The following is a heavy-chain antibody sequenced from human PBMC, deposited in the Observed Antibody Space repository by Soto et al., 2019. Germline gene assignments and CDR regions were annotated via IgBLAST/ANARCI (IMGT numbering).Heavy chain of an antibody. Sequence: QVTLKESGPVLVKPTETLTLTCTVSGFSLSNARMGVSWIRQPPGKALEWLAHIFSHDEKSYSTSLKSRLTISKDTSKSQVVLTMTNMDPVDTATYYCARIETSYWYFALWGRGTLVTVSS. CDR2: IFSHDEK. CDR1: GFSLSNARMG. V-gene: IGHV2-26*01. J-gene: IGHJ2*01. CDR3: ARIETSYWYFAL.